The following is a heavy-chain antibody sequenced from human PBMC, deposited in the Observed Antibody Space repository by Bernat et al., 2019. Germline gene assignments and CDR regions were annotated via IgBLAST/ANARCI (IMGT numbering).Heavy chain of an antibody. Sequence: QVQLVESGGGLVKPGGSLRLSCAASGFTFSDYYMSWIRQAPGKGLDWVSYISSSSSYTDSADSVKGRFTISRDNAKNSLYLKMNSLGAEDTAVYYCARGTYPSAPYMDVWGKGTTVTVSS. V-gene: IGHV3-11*05. CDR1: GFTFSDYY. CDR2: ISSSSSYT. CDR3: ARGTYPSAPYMDV. J-gene: IGHJ6*03.